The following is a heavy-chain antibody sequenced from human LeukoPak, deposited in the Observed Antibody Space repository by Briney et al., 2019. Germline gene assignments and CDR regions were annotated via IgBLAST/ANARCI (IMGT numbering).Heavy chain of an antibody. D-gene: IGHD2-2*01. CDR1: GFTFSSYA. V-gene: IGHV3-23*01. Sequence: GGSLRLSCAASGFTFSSYAMSWVRQAPGKGLEWVSAISGSGGSTYYADSVKGRFTISRDNSKNTLYLQMNSLRAEDTAVYYCAKSLGSYCSSTSCLSLWFDPWGQGTLVTVST. CDR3: AKSLGSYCSSTSCLSLWFDP. J-gene: IGHJ5*02. CDR2: ISGSGGST.